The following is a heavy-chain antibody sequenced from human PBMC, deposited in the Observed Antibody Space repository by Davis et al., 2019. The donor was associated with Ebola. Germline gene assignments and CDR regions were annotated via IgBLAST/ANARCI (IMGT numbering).Heavy chain of an antibody. CDR1: GYTFTSYA. J-gene: IGHJ4*02. CDR3: ARDDAAIFGVVIPLRY. CDR2: INAGNGNT. D-gene: IGHD3-3*01. V-gene: IGHV1-3*01. Sequence: ASVKVSCKASGYTFTSYAMHWVRQAPGQRLEWMGWINAGNGNTKYSQKFQGRVTITRDTSASTAYMELSSLRSEDTAVYYCARDDAAIFGVVIPLRYWGQGTLVTVSS.